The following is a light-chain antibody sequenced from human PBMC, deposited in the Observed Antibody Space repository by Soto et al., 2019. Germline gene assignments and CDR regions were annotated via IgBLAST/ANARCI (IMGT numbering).Light chain of an antibody. Sequence: EIVLTQSPGTLSLSPGERATLSCRASQSVSSSYLAWYQQKPGQAPRLLIYGTSSRATAIPDRFSGSGSGTDCTLTISRLEPEDFAVYYCQQYGSSSWTFGPGTKVEIK. CDR1: QSVSSSY. J-gene: IGKJ1*01. CDR3: QQYGSSSWT. V-gene: IGKV3-20*01. CDR2: GTS.